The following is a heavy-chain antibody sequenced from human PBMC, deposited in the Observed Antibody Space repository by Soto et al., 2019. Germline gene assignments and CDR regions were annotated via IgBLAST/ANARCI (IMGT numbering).Heavy chain of an antibody. Sequence: PSETLSLTCAVSGGSISSGGYSWSWIRQPPGKGLEWIGYIYHSGSTYYNPSLKSRVTISVDRSKNQFSLKLSSVTAADTAVYYCARNESGNFDPWGQGTLVTVS. CDR1: GGSISSGGYS. CDR3: ARNESGNFDP. D-gene: IGHD1-1*01. V-gene: IGHV4-30-2*01. J-gene: IGHJ5*02. CDR2: IYHSGST.